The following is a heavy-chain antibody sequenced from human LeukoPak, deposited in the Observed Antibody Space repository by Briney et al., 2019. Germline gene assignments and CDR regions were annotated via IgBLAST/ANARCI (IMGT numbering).Heavy chain of an antibody. CDR2: IYYNGST. V-gene: IGHV4-59*08. D-gene: IGHD3/OR15-3a*01. CDR1: SGSITSYY. CDR3: ARQTGSGLFILP. Sequence: PSETLSLTCTVSSGSITSYYWSWLRQPPGKGLEWIGYIYYNGSTNYNPSLKSRVTISVDTSKNQFSLKLTSVTAADTAVYYCARQTGSGLFILPGGQGTLVTVSS. J-gene: IGHJ4*02.